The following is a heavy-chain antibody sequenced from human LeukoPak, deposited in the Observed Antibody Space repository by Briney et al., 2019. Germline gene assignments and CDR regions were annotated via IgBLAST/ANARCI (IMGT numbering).Heavy chain of an antibody. V-gene: IGHV4-59*01. CDR1: GGSISPYY. D-gene: IGHD3-22*01. CDR3: ARGRSSGYYYYFDY. J-gene: IGHJ4*02. CDR2: IYYSGST. Sequence: PSETLSLTCTVSGGSISPYYWSWIRQPPGKGLEWIGYIYYSGSTNYNPSLKSRVTISVDTSKNQFSLKLRSVTAEDTAVYYCARGRSSGYYYYFDYWGQGTLVTVSS.